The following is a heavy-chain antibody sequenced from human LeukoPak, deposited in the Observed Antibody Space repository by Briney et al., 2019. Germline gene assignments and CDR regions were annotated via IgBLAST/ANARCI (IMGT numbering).Heavy chain of an antibody. J-gene: IGHJ4*02. CDR3: ARYQVSQGRETTPFDY. D-gene: IGHD1-14*01. CDR1: GGSFSSYY. CDR2: INHSGST. Sequence: SETLSLTCAVYGGSFSSYYWSWIRQPPGKGLEWIGEINHSGSTNYNPSLKSRVTISVDTSKNQFSLQLNSVTPEDTAVYYCARYQVSQGRETTPFDYWGQGTLVTVSS. V-gene: IGHV4-34*01.